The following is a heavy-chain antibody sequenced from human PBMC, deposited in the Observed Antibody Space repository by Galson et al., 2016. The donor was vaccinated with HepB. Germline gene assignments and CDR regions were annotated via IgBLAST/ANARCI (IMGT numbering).Heavy chain of an antibody. CDR3: ARGEYDFWSGYYYGMDV. J-gene: IGHJ6*02. Sequence: SLRLSCAASGFTFSDYYMSWIRQAPGKGLEWVSFISSTGSKIYYAESVKGRFTISRDNAKNSLRLQMNSLRAEDTALYYCARGEYDFWSGYYYGMDVWGQGTTVTVSS. V-gene: IGHV3-11*01. CDR1: GFTFSDYY. D-gene: IGHD3-3*01. CDR2: ISSTGSKI.